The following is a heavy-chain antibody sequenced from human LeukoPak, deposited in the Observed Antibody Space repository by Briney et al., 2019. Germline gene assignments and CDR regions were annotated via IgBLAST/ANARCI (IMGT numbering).Heavy chain of an antibody. CDR1: GGSISGYY. J-gene: IGHJ2*01. CDR2: IYYSGST. V-gene: IGHV4-59*07. D-gene: IGHD4-23*01. Sequence: PSDTLSLTCTVSGGSISGYYYNWIRQPPGKGLEWIGYIYYSGSTNYNPSLKSRVTISLDTSKNQFSLKLSSVTTADTAVYYCARSVVTLYWYFDLWGRGTLVTVSS. CDR3: ARSVVTLYWYFDL.